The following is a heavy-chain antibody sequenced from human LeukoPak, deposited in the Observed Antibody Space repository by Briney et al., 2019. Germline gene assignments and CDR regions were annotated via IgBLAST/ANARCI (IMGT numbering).Heavy chain of an antibody. D-gene: IGHD2/OR15-2a*01. CDR2: ISGSGGST. CDR1: GFTFSTYG. J-gene: IGHJ4*02. CDR3: SRDPRVGTTNHFDY. Sequence: GGSLRLSCAASGFTFSTYGMSWVRQAPGKGLEWVSAISGSGGSTYYADSVKGRFTISRDNSKNILYLQMNSLRAEDTAVYYCSRDPRVGTTNHFDYWGQGTLVTVSS. V-gene: IGHV3-23*01.